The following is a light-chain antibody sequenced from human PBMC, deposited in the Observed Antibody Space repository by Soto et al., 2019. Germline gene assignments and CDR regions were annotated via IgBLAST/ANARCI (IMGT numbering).Light chain of an antibody. CDR2: GAS. CDR1: QSVDSTY. Sequence: IVLTPSPRTVAVSPCERVTLSCRASQSVDSTYLAWSQQRPGQAPRLLIFGASTKATGIPDRFSGSGAGTDFTLTISSLEPEDSAVYYCQQFANSHLIFGAGTKVDIK. J-gene: IGKJ4*01. V-gene: IGKV3-20*01. CDR3: QQFANSHLI.